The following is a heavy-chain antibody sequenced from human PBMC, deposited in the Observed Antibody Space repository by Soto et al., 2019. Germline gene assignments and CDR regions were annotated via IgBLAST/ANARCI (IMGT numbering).Heavy chain of an antibody. D-gene: IGHD2-2*01. CDR1: GAPITWGDYS. Sequence: SETLSLTCALSGAPITWGDYSWNWIRQPPGKGLEWIGYIFHGGSTYYNPSLRSRVTISVDRSRTQFSLKMSSVTAADTAVYYCARGRVVVPAAVMFNCLDPWGQGALDTVFS. V-gene: IGHV4-30-2*01. CDR3: ARGRVVVPAAVMFNCLDP. J-gene: IGHJ5*02. CDR2: IFHGGST.